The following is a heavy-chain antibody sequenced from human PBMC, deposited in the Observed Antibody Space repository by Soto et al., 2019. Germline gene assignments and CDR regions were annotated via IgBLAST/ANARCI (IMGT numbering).Heavy chain of an antibody. CDR3: ARHATGVTSD. D-gene: IGHD2-15*01. J-gene: IGHJ4*02. Sequence: QVQLQESGPGLVKPSETLSLTCTVSSGSIINNYWSWIRQPPGKGLEWIGYIYYTGRTYYNTSLESRVTISVDTSKNQFSLNLNSVTAADTAVYYCARHATGVTSDWGQGTLVTVSS. CDR1: SGSIINNY. CDR2: IYYTGRT. V-gene: IGHV4-59*08.